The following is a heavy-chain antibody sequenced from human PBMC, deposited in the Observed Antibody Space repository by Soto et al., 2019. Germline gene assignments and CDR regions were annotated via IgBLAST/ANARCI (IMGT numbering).Heavy chain of an antibody. Sequence: QITLNESGPTQVKPRQTLTLTCTFSGFSLTTSGVGVGWIRQSPGKAPEWLALIYWDDDNLYSPSLKSRLTITKDTSKHQGVLTMADLDPADTATYYCANRVLRTVFGLVTTTAIYFDFWGQGTPVAVSS. J-gene: IGHJ4*02. D-gene: IGHD3-3*01. CDR2: IYWDDDN. CDR1: GFSLTTSGVG. V-gene: IGHV2-5*02. CDR3: ANRVLRTVFGLVTTTAIYFDF.